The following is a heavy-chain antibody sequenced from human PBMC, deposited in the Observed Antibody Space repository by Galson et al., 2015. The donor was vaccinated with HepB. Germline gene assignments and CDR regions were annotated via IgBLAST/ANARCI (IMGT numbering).Heavy chain of an antibody. Sequence: SLRLSCAASGFTFSSYGMHWVRQAPGKGLEWVAVIWYDGSNKYYADSVKGRFTISRDNAKNSLYLQMNSLRAEDTAVYYCAREGGPDTMFGVVIIDNYYYYGMDVWGQGTTVTVSS. CDR3: AREGGPDTMFGVVIIDNYYYYGMDV. J-gene: IGHJ6*02. CDR1: GFTFSSYG. D-gene: IGHD3-3*01. V-gene: IGHV3-33*01. CDR2: IWYDGSNK.